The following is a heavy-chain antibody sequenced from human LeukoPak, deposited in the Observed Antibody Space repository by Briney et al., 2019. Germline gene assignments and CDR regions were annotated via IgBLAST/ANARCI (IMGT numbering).Heavy chain of an antibody. J-gene: IGHJ4*02. D-gene: IGHD6-13*01. Sequence: GGSLRLSCAASGFTFSNYGMHWVRQAPGKGLEWVSFISYDGSNKYYADSVKGRFTISRDNSKNTLYLQMISLRTEDTAVYYCAKDPRRYSRTGGYFDYWGQGTLVTVSS. CDR2: ISYDGSNK. CDR1: GFTFSNYG. V-gene: IGHV3-30*18. CDR3: AKDPRRYSRTGGYFDY.